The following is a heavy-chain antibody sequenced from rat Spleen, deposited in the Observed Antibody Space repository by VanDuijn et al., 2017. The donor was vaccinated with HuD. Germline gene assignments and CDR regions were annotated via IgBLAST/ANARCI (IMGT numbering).Heavy chain of an antibody. CDR2: ISPTGGTT. D-gene: IGHD1-11*01. Sequence: EVQLVESGGGLVQPGRSLKLSCAASGFSFSDYGMHWIRQAPTKGLEWVASISPTGGTTYYRDSVKGRFTISRDNAKNTQYLQMDSLRSEDTATYYCARHAVRRPTDWYFDFWGPGTMVTVSS. CDR3: ARHAVRRPTDWYFDF. V-gene: IGHV5S13*01. J-gene: IGHJ1*01. CDR1: GFSFSDYG.